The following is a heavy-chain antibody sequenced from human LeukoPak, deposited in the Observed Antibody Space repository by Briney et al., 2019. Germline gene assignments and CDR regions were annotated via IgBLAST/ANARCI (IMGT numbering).Heavy chain of an antibody. CDR3: AREGSSSSSLGGYNWFDP. Sequence: ASVKVSCKASGYTFTGYYMHWVRQAPGQGLEWMGWINPNSGGTNYAQKFQGRVTMTRDTSISTAYMELSRLRSDDTAVYYCAREGSSSSSLGGYNWFDPWGQGTLVTVSS. J-gene: IGHJ5*02. V-gene: IGHV1-2*02. CDR1: GYTFTGYY. CDR2: INPNSGGT. D-gene: IGHD6-6*01.